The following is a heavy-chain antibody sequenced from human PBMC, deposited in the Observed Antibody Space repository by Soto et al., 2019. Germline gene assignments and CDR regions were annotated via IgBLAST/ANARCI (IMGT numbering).Heavy chain of an antibody. CDR1: GFTFSSYA. V-gene: IGHV3-23*01. CDR3: AKDSPDYYGSGSPFDY. J-gene: IGHJ4*02. D-gene: IGHD3-10*01. Sequence: GGSLRLSCAASGFTFSSYAMSWVRQAPGKGLEWVSAISGSGGSTYYADSVKGRFTISRDNSKNTLYLQMNSLRAEDTAVYYCAKDSPDYYGSGSPFDYWGQGTLVTVSS. CDR2: ISGSGGST.